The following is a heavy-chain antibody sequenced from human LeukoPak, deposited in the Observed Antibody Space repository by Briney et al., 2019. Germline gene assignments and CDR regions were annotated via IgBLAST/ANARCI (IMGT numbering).Heavy chain of an antibody. CDR1: GFTFSTYA. V-gene: IGHV3-23*01. CDR3: AKAAYGDYAGAFDI. Sequence: PAGGSLRLSCAASGFTFSTYAMTWVRQAPGKGLEWVSSISGSGAGKFYAAPVKGRFTTSRDNSKNTLYVQMNSLRAEDTAVYYCAKAAYGDYAGAFDIWGQGTMVIVSS. J-gene: IGHJ3*02. D-gene: IGHD4-17*01. CDR2: ISGSGAGK.